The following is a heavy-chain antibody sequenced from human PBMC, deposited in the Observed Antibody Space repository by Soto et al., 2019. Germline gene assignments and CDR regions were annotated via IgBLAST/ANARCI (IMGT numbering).Heavy chain of an antibody. Sequence: KPSETLSLTCTVSGSSISTYYWSWVRQAPGKGLEWTGYVYYSGTTNYNPSLKSRVTISVDTSKNQFSLKLKSVTAADTAVYYCAKDYLWTGFDPWGQGILVTVSS. CDR2: VYYSGTT. CDR3: AKDYLWTGFDP. CDR1: GSSISTYY. V-gene: IGHV4-59*01. D-gene: IGHD2-21*01. J-gene: IGHJ5*02.